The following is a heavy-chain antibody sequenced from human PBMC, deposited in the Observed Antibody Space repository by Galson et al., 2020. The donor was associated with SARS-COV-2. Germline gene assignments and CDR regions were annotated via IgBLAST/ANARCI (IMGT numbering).Heavy chain of an antibody. V-gene: IGHV3-23*01. D-gene: IGHD4-17*01. CDR1: GFTFSSYA. Sequence: GESLKISCAASGFTFSSYAMSWVRQAPGKGLEWVSAISGSGGSTYYADSVKGRFTISRDNSKNTLYLQMNSLRAEDTAVYYCAKDLAGTVTTLGRYYYYYYGMDVWGQGTTVTVSS. CDR2: ISGSGGST. J-gene: IGHJ6*02. CDR3: AKDLAGTVTTLGRYYYYYYGMDV.